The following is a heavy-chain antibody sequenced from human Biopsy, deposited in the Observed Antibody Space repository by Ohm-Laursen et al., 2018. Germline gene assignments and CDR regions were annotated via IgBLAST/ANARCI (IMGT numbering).Heavy chain of an antibody. V-gene: IGHV3-9*01. CDR2: LTWNSGTI. CDR1: GFNFDDYA. CDR3: VRSLRNYDFLDS. J-gene: IGHJ4*02. Sequence: SSLRLSCAASGFNFDDYAMHWIRQGPGKGLEWVAGLTWNSGTIAYAGSVRGRFPISRDNAKNSLYLQMNNLTSEDTALYYCVRSLRNYDFLDSWGQGTLVSVSS. D-gene: IGHD3-16*01.